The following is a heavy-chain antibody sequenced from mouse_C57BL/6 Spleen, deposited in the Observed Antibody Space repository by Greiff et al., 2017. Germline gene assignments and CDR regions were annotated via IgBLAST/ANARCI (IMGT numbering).Heavy chain of an antibody. CDR2: ILPGSGST. Sequence: VQGVESGAELMKPGASVKLSCKATGYTFTGYWIAWVKQRPGHGLEWIGEILPGSGSTNYNEKFKGKATFTADTSSNTAYMQLSSLTTEDSAIYYCARLPIITTVVATDDYAMDYWGQGTSVTVSS. J-gene: IGHJ4*01. CDR3: ARLPIITTVVATDDYAMDY. D-gene: IGHD1-1*01. V-gene: IGHV1-9*01. CDR1: GYTFTGYW.